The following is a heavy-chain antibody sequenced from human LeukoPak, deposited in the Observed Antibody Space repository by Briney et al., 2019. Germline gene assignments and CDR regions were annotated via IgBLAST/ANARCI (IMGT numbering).Heavy chain of an antibody. CDR3: AKVGTWELQRVFEN. V-gene: IGHV3-7*01. CDR2: VGRDGSEK. J-gene: IGHJ4*02. CDR1: GFTFSDYW. D-gene: IGHD1-26*01. Sequence: GGSLRLSCAASGFTFSDYWMTWVRQVPGRGLEWVANVGRDGSEKNYVDSVEGRFTISRDNAKKSLDLEMNSLRVEDTALYYCAKVGTWELQRVFENWGQGTLVTVSS.